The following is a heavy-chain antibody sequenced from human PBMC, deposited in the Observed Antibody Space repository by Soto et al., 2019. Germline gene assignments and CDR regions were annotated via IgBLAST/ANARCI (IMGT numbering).Heavy chain of an antibody. V-gene: IGHV4-31*03. CDR1: GVSISSGGYY. CDR3: ARHFKGYDSSGFYFDY. D-gene: IGHD3-22*01. CDR2: IYYSGST. J-gene: IGHJ4*02. Sequence: PSETLSLTCTVSGVSISSGGYYWSWILQHPGKGLEWIGYIYYSGSTYYNPSLKSRVTISVDTSKNQFSLRLSSVTAADTAVYYCARHFKGYDSSGFYFDYWGQGTLVTVSS.